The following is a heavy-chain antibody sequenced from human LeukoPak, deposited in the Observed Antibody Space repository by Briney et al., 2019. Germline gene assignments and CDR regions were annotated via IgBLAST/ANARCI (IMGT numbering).Heavy chain of an antibody. Sequence: GASVKVSCKASGYTFTSYGISWVRQAPGQVLEWMGWISAYNGNTNYAQRLQGRVTMTTDTSTSTAYMELRSLRSDDTAVYYCARVAITKRDAFDIWGQGTMVTVSS. D-gene: IGHD3-10*01. CDR2: ISAYNGNT. V-gene: IGHV1-18*01. CDR1: GYTFTSYG. J-gene: IGHJ3*02. CDR3: ARVAITKRDAFDI.